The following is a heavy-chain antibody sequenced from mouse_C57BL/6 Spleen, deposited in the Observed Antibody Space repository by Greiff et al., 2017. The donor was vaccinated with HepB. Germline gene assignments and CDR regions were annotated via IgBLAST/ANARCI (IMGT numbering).Heavy chain of an antibody. D-gene: IGHD1-1*01. CDR3: ARGDYYGPYYYAMDY. Sequence: EVKLMESGPELVKPGASVKISCKASGYSFTGYYMNWVKQSPEKSLEWIGEINPSTGGTTYNQKFKAKATLTVDKSSSTAYMQLKSLTSEDSAVYYCARGDYYGPYYYAMDYWGQGTSVTVSS. J-gene: IGHJ4*01. CDR1: GYSFTGYY. CDR2: INPSTGGT. V-gene: IGHV1-42*01.